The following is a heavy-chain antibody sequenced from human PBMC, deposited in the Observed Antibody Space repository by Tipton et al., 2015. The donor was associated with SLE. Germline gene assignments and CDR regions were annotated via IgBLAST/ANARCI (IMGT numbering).Heavy chain of an antibody. CDR2: ISYSGST. D-gene: IGHD3-22*01. CDR3: ARPYYYDSSGYYLDAFDI. CDR1: GGSISSYY. Sequence: TLSLTCTVSGGSISSYYWGWIRQPPGKGLEGIGSISYSGSTYYNPSLKSRVTISVDTSKNQFSLKLSSVTAADTAVYYCARPYYYDSSGYYLDAFDIWGQGTMVTVSS. J-gene: IGHJ3*02. V-gene: IGHV4-39*01.